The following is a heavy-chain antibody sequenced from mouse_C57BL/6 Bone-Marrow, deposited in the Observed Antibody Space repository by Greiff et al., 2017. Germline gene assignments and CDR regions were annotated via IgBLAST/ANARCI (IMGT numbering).Heavy chain of an antibody. J-gene: IGHJ1*03. CDR3: ARRVTTAAPADWYFDV. CDR1: DSEVFPIAY. Sequence: VQLQQSGSELRSPGSSVKLSCKDFDSEVFPIAYMSWVRQKPGHGFEWIGGILPSIGRTIYGEKFEDKATLDADTLSNTAYLELNSLTSADSAIYYCARRVTTAAPADWYFDVWGTGTTVTVSS. V-gene: IGHV15-2*01. CDR2: ILPSIGRT. D-gene: IGHD1-2*01.